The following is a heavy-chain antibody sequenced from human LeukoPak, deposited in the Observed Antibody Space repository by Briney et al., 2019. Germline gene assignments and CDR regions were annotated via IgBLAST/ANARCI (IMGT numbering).Heavy chain of an antibody. Sequence: SVKVSCKASGGTFSSYAISWVRQAPGQGLEWMGGIIPIFGTANYAQKFQGRVTITTDESTSTAYMELSSLRSEDTAVYHCARGYCSGGSCGRMPLDYWGQGTLVTVSS. CDR2: IIPIFGTA. CDR1: GGTFSSYA. J-gene: IGHJ4*02. D-gene: IGHD2-15*01. CDR3: ARGYCSGGSCGRMPLDY. V-gene: IGHV1-69*05.